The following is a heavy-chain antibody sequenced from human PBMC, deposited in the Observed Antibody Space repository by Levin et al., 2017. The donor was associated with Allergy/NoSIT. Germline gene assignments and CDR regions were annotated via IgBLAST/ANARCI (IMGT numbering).Heavy chain of an antibody. CDR1: GFTVSSHY. J-gene: IGHJ6*02. V-gene: IGHV3-53*01. CDR2: IYSGGST. CDR3: ARDGYYYDSSGYYYYYGMDV. Sequence: GESLKISCAASGFTVSSHYMSWVRQAPGKGLEWVSVIYSGGSTYYADSVKGRFTISRDNSKNTLYLQMNSLRAEDTAVYYCARDGYYYDSSGYYYYYGMDVWGQGTTVTVSS. D-gene: IGHD3-22*01.